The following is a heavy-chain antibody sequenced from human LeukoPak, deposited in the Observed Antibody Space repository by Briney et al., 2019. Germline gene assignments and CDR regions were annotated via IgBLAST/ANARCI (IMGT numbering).Heavy chain of an antibody. V-gene: IGHV3-11*01. J-gene: IGHJ4*02. CDR3: ASGYSYGVFDY. CDR2: ISSSGSTI. Sequence: GGSLRLSCAASGFTVSSNYMSWVRQAPGKGLEWASYISSSGSTIYYADSVKGRFTISRDNAKNSLYLQMNSLRAEDTAVYYCASGYSYGVFDYWGQGTLVTVSS. D-gene: IGHD5-18*01. CDR1: GFTVSSNY.